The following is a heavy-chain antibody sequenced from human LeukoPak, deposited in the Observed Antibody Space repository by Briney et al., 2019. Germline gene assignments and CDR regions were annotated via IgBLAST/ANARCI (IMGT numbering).Heavy chain of an antibody. V-gene: IGHV3-30*02. Sequence: GGSLRLSCVGSGFTFSGSAIHWVRQASGKGLEWVAFIEYDGTNKYYADSVKGRFTISRDNSKKTVYLQMNSLRAEDTALYYCAKDIRRGDNYGYDQFAFWGQGTLVTVSS. D-gene: IGHD5-18*01. CDR2: IEYDGTNK. CDR3: AKDIRRGDNYGYDQFAF. J-gene: IGHJ4*02. CDR1: GFTFSGSA.